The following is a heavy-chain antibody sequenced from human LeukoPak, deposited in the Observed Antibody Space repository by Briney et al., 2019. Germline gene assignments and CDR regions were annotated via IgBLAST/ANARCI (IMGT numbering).Heavy chain of an antibody. Sequence: PSETLSLTCTVSGGSISSSSYYWGWIRQPPGKGLEWIGSIYYSGSTYYNPSLKSRVTISVDTSKNQFSLKLSSVTAADTAVYYCARHITVTTPFLGWGQGTLVTVSS. V-gene: IGHV4-39*01. D-gene: IGHD4-17*01. J-gene: IGHJ4*02. CDR1: GGSISSSSYY. CDR2: IYYSGST. CDR3: ARHITVTTPFLG.